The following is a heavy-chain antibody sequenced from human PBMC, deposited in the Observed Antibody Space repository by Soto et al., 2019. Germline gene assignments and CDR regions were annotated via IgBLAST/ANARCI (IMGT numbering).Heavy chain of an antibody. CDR1: GFTFSNYA. J-gene: IGHJ4*02. CDR3: ARVDHRGYFSVLTDL. Sequence: GGSLRLSCAASGFTFSNYAMTWVRQAPGKGLEWVSGISGSGDSRYYADSVKGRFTFSRDSSKNTLYLHMNSLRAEDTAVYYCARVDHRGYFSVLTDLWGQGIMVT. D-gene: IGHD3-10*02. CDR2: ISGSGDSR. V-gene: IGHV3-23*01.